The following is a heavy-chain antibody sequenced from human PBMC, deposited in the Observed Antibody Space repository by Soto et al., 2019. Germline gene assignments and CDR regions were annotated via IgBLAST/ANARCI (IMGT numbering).Heavy chain of an antibody. J-gene: IGHJ6*02. D-gene: IGHD3-9*01. CDR3: AQAPKDPYYDIFTVHYGMDV. Sequence: QVQLQESGPGLVKPSETLSLTCTVSGGSVSSGSYYWSWIRQPPGKGLEWIGYIYYSGRTNYNPPLQLLVPTSVDPSTTHLSLKLRSVPAADTAVYYCAQAPKDPYYDIFTVHYGMDVWGHGTPVTVSS. CDR2: IYYSGRT. V-gene: IGHV4-61*03. CDR1: GGSVSSGSYY.